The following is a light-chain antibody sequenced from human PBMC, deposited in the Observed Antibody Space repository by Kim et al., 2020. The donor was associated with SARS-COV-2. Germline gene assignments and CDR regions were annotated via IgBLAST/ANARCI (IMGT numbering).Light chain of an antibody. Sequence: GQRVTISCSGSRSNIGSNAVNWSQQLPGTAPTLLIYSNDHRPSGVPDRFSGSKSGTSASLAISGLQSEDEADYYCAAWDDSLNGVIFGGGTQLTVL. V-gene: IGLV1-44*01. CDR2: SND. CDR1: RSNIGSNA. CDR3: AAWDDSLNGVI. J-gene: IGLJ2*01.